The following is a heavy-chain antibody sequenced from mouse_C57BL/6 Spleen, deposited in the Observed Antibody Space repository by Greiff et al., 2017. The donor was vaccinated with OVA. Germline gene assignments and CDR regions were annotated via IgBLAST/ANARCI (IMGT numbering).Heavy chain of an antibody. CDR1: GFSFNTYA. CDR3: VSRLPMDY. J-gene: IGHJ4*01. CDR2: IRSKSNNYAT. D-gene: IGHD6-1*01. V-gene: IGHV10-1*01. Sequence: EVKVVESGGGLVQPKGSLKLSCAASGFSFNTYAMNWVRQAPGKGLEWVARIRSKSNNYATYYADSVKDRFTISRDDSESMLYLQMNNLKTEDTAMYYCVSRLPMDYWGQGTSVTVSA.